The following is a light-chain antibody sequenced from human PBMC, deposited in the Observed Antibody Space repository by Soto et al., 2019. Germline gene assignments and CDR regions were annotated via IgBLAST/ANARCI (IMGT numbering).Light chain of an antibody. V-gene: IGKV3-15*01. Sequence: EIVLTQYTGTLSLSPGERATLSCRASQSVSSNLAWYRQKPGQAPRLLVYGASTRATGIPARFSGSGSGTEFTLTISSLQSEDFAVYYCQQYNNWPLTWTFGQGTKVDIK. J-gene: IGKJ1*01. CDR3: QQYNNWPLTWT. CDR2: GAS. CDR1: QSVSSN.